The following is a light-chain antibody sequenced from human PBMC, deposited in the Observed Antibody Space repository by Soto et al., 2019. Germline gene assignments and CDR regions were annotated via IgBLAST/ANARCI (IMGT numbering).Light chain of an antibody. CDR1: HSISVW. V-gene: IGKV1-5*03. CDR3: QQYYTAPYT. J-gene: IGKJ2*01. Sequence: DIQMTQAPSTLSSSVGDRVTITCRASHSISVWLAWYQQKPGKAPQLLIYQASTLESGVPSRFGGRGSGTDFTLTISSLQPDDFATDYCQQYYTAPYTFGQGTKLDIK. CDR2: QAS.